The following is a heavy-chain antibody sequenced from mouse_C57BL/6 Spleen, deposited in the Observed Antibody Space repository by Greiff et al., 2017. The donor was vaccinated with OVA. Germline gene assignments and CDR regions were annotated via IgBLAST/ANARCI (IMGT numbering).Heavy chain of an antibody. CDR2: INYDGSST. D-gene: IGHD1-1*01. V-gene: IGHV5-16*01. CDR1: GFTFSDYY. Sequence: EVQLVESEGGLVQPGSSMKLSCTASGFTFSDYYMAWVRQVPEKGLEWVANINYDGSSTYYLDSLKSRFIISRDNAKNILYLQMSSLKSEDTATYYCAREFITTVGYYFDYWGQGTTLTVSS. CDR3: AREFITTVGYYFDY. J-gene: IGHJ2*01.